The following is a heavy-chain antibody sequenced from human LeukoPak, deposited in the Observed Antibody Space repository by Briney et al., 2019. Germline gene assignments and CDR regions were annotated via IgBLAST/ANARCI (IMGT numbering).Heavy chain of an antibody. CDR1: GFTFSSYA. Sequence: GGSLRLSCAASGFTFSSYAMSWVRQAPGKGLEWVSAISGSGGSTYYADSVKGRFTISRDNSKNTLYLQMNSPRAEDTAVYYCAKCPLGYCSGGSCVYYYYYGMDVWGQGTTVTVSS. CDR2: ISGSGGST. V-gene: IGHV3-23*01. CDR3: AKCPLGYCSGGSCVYYYYYGMDV. J-gene: IGHJ6*02. D-gene: IGHD2-15*01.